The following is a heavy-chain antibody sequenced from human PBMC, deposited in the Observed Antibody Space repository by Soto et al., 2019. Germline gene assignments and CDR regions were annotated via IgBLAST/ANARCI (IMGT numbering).Heavy chain of an antibody. Sequence: QVQLQESGPGLVKPSETLSLTCTVSGGSISSYWSWIRQPPGKGLEWIGYIYNAGPTKHNPSLNRRXXTSVDTSTSQVSLKLTSVSAADTAVYYCATDAFDIWGQGTMVTVSS. CDR2: IYNAGPT. CDR3: ATDAFDI. J-gene: IGHJ3*02. CDR1: GGSISSY. V-gene: IGHV4-4*08.